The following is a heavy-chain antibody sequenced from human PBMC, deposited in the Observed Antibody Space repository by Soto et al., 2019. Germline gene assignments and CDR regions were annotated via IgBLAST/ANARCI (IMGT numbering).Heavy chain of an antibody. J-gene: IGHJ4*02. CDR1: GFTFSSYA. Sequence: QVQLVESGGGVVQPGRSLRLSCAASGFTFSSYAMHWVRQVPGKGLEWVAVISYDGSNKYYADSVKGRFTISRDNSKNTLYLQMNSLRAEDTAVYYCARDQGGVGAYWGQGTLVTVSS. D-gene: IGHD3-16*01. CDR2: ISYDGSNK. CDR3: ARDQGGVGAY. V-gene: IGHV3-30-3*01.